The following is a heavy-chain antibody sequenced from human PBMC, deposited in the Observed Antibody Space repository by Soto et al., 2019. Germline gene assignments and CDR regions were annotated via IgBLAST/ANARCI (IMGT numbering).Heavy chain of an antibody. Sequence: QVQLVQSGAEVKKPGSSVKVSCKASGGTFRSYAIIWVRQPPGQGLEWMGGIIPIFGTANYAQKFQGRVTVTADEATSTAYMELSSLRSEDTAVYYCARDHDGPIPEAGTAGHDAFDIWGQGTMVTVSS. CDR2: IIPIFGTA. CDR1: GGTFRSYA. V-gene: IGHV1-69*01. J-gene: IGHJ3*02. CDR3: ARDHDGPIPEAGTAGHDAFDI. D-gene: IGHD6-13*01.